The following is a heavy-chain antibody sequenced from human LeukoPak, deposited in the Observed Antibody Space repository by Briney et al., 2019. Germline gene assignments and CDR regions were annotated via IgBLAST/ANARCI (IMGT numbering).Heavy chain of an antibody. Sequence: SQTLSLTCTVSGGSISSGGYYWRWIRQHPGKGLEWIGYIYYSGSTYYNPSLKSRVTISVDTSKNQFSLKLSSVTAADTAVYYCARTRASKATITYYFDYWGQGTLVTVSS. D-gene: IGHD5-12*01. CDR3: ARTRASKATITYYFDY. J-gene: IGHJ4*02. CDR1: GGSISSGGYY. V-gene: IGHV4-31*03. CDR2: IYYSGST.